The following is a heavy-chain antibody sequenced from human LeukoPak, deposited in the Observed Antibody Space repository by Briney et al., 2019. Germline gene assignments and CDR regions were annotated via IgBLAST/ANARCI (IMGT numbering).Heavy chain of an antibody. V-gene: IGHV4-4*07. CDR2: FHASGTT. CDR1: XGSISSSC. J-gene: IGHJ4*02. Sequence: SETLSLTCTVSXGSISSSCWSWIRQPAGKGLEWIGLFHASGTTNYNPSLKSRVTMSVDTSKNHFPLKLSPVTAADAAVYYCARGDYFDYWGQGTLVTVSS. CDR3: ARGDYFDY.